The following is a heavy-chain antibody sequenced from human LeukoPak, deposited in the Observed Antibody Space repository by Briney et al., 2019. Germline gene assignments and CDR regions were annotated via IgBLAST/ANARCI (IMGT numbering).Heavy chain of an antibody. CDR1: GGSIRSSSYY. CDR2: IYYSGST. CDR3: ASFHEGIAVS. Sequence: SETLTLTCTVSGGSIRSSSYYWGWIRQPPGKGLEWIGSIYYSGSTYYNPSLKSRLTMSVDTSENQFSLRLRSMTAADTAVYYCASFHEGIAVSWGQETLLTVSS. V-gene: IGHV4-39*01. D-gene: IGHD6-19*01. J-gene: IGHJ4*02.